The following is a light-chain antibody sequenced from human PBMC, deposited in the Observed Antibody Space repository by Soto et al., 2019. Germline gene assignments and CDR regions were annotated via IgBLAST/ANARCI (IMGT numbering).Light chain of an antibody. CDR2: AAS. CDR1: QGIRND. J-gene: IGKJ4*01. Sequence: DLQMTQSPSSLSASVGDRVTITCRASQGIRNDLGWYQQKPGKAPKRLIYAASSLQSGVPSRFSGSGSGTDFTLTISSLQPEDVATYYCQKYTNVPTFGGGTKVEIK. V-gene: IGKV1-17*01. CDR3: QKYTNVPT.